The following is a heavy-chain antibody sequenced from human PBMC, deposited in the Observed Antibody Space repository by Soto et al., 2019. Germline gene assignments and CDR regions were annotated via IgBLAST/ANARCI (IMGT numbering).Heavy chain of an antibody. Sequence: SQTLSLTCVISGDSFSSNTAAWNWIRSSPSRGLEWLGRTYYRSNWRHDYAVSVKSRITVNPDTSKNNFSLQLHSVTPADTAVYYCARGVAGSGFDLWGQGTLVTVSS. V-gene: IGHV6-1*01. CDR1: GDSFSSNTAA. J-gene: IGHJ4*02. D-gene: IGHD6-19*01. CDR2: TYYRSNWRH. CDR3: ARGVAGSGFDL.